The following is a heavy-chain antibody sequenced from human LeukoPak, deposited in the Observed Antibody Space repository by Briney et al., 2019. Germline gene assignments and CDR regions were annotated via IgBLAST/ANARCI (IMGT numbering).Heavy chain of an antibody. CDR3: ARRTYGGNPYDAFDI. CDR2: IYYSGST. CDR1: GGSISIYY. Sequence: SETLSLTCTVSGGSISIYYWSWIRQHPGKGLEWIGYIYYSGSTYYNPSLKSRVTISVDTSKNQFSLKLSSVTAADTAVYYCARRTYGGNPYDAFDIWGQGTMVTVSS. D-gene: IGHD4-23*01. J-gene: IGHJ3*02. V-gene: IGHV4-59*06.